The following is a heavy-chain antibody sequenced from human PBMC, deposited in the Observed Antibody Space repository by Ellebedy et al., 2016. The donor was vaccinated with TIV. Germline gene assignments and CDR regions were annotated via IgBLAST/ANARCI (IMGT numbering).Heavy chain of an antibody. CDR1: GFTFSSYW. V-gene: IGHV3-74*01. Sequence: PGGSLRLSCAASGFTFSSYWMHWVRQAPGKGLVWVSRINSDGSSTSYADSVKGRFTISRDNAKNTLYLQMNSLRAEDTAVYYCARERVAVYYYYGMDVWGQGTTVTVSS. J-gene: IGHJ6*02. CDR2: INSDGSST. CDR3: ARERVAVYYYYGMDV. D-gene: IGHD2-15*01.